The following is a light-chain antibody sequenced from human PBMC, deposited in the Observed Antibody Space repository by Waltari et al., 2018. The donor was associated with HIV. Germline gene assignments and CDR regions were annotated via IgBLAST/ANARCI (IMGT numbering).Light chain of an antibody. J-gene: IGKJ2*03. CDR3: LQSDNWPYS. V-gene: IGKV3-15*01. CDR1: QSVSTT. CDR2: GAS. Sequence: EIVMTQSPVTLSVSPGERATLSCRASQSVSTTLAWYQQRPGQAPRVLISGASTRATGIPARFSGSGSGTEFTLTISSLQSEDSAVYYCLQSDNWPYSFGQGTKLEIK.